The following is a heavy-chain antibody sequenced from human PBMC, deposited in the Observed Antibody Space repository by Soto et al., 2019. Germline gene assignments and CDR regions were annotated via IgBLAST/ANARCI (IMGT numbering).Heavy chain of an antibody. CDR2: IYNSGST. V-gene: IGHV4-38-2*02. CDR3: ARDWGPAFYQLHX. Sequence: PSETLSLTCAVSGYSISTVFNWAWIRQPPGKGLEWIGSIYNSGSTYYNLSLKSRVTISSDASKKQISLKLSSVTAADTALYYCARDWGPAFYQLHXWGHGTLLTVSX. J-gene: IGHJ4*01. CDR1: GYSISTVFN. D-gene: IGHD2-2*01.